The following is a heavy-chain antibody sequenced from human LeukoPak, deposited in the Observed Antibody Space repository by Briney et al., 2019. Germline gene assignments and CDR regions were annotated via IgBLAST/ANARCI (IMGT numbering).Heavy chain of an antibody. CDR3: ARVYYGSGSQYYYYGMDV. CDR1: GYIFTSYD. CDR2: MNPNSGNT. Sequence: ASVKVSCKASGYIFTSYDINWVRQATGQGLEWMGWMNPNSGNTGYAQKFQGRVTMTRNTSISTAYMELSSLRSEDTAVYYCARVYYGSGSQYYYYGMDVWGQGTTVTVSS. J-gene: IGHJ6*02. D-gene: IGHD3-10*01. V-gene: IGHV1-8*01.